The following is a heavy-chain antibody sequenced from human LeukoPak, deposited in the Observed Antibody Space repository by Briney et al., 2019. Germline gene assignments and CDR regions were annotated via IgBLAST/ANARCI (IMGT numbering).Heavy chain of an antibody. CDR3: ARDRVYGFWSGYWSVESYYYYGMDV. CDR1: GFTFSSYA. V-gene: IGHV3-30-3*01. CDR2: ISNDGSNK. Sequence: GRSLRLSCAPSGFTFSSYAMNWVRQAPGKGLEWVAVISNDGSNKYYADSVKGRFTISRDKSKTTLYLQMNSLRAEDTAVYYCARDRVYGFWSGYWSVESYYYYGMDVWGQGTTVTVSS. D-gene: IGHD3-3*01. J-gene: IGHJ6*02.